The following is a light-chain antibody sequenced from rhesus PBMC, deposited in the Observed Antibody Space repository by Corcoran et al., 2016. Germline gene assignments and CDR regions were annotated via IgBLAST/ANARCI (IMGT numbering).Light chain of an antibody. CDR2: GAS. CDR3: QKSSNLWT. Sequence: ETVVTQSPATLSLSPGERATLSCRASQSVGSYLAWYQQKPGQAPRLLISGASSRATGIPDRFSGSGCGTDFTRAISRLEPEDVGVYYCQKSSNLWTFGQGTKVEIK. V-gene: IGKV3-24*04. CDR1: QSVGSY. J-gene: IGKJ1*01.